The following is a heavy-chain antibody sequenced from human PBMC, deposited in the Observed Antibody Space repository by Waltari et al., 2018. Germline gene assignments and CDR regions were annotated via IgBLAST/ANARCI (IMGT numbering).Heavy chain of an antibody. CDR3: AHNGDYYDITGGDFYFDH. Sequence: QITLKESGPTLVKPTQTLTLTSAFSGFSLSTGGEAVAWIRQPPGKALEWLALIYWNDDQRYSPSLKNRLTITKDTSKNQVVLTMTNMDPVDTATYYCAHNGDYYDITGGDFYFDHWGQGSLVSVSS. V-gene: IGHV2-5*01. CDR1: GFSLSTGGEA. CDR2: IYWNDDQ. J-gene: IGHJ4*02. D-gene: IGHD3-22*01.